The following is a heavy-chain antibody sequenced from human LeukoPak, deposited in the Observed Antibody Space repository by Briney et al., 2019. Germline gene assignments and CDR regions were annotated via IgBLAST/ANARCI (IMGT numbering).Heavy chain of an antibody. Sequence: GGTLRLSCAASGFTFSSYAMSWVRQAPGKGLEWVSNISGSGGGGSTYYADSVKGRFTISRDNSKNTLYLQMNSLRAEDTAVYYCAKSGLNRFDYWGQGTLVTVSS. CDR2: ISGSGGGGST. CDR3: AKSGLNRFDY. D-gene: IGHD2-15*01. J-gene: IGHJ4*02. V-gene: IGHV3-23*01. CDR1: GFTFSSYA.